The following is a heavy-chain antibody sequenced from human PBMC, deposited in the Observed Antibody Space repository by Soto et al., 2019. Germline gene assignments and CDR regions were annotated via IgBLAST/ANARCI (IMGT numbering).Heavy chain of an antibody. V-gene: IGHV4-59*01. D-gene: IGHD6-13*01. J-gene: IGHJ4*02. Sequence: PSETLSLTCTVSGGSISSYYLSWIRQPPGKGLEWIGYIYYSGSTNYNPSLKSRVTISVDTSKNQFSLKLSSVTAADTAVYYCARGRIAAAGSPLDYWGQGTLVTV. CDR2: IYYSGST. CDR1: GGSISSYY. CDR3: ARGRIAAAGSPLDY.